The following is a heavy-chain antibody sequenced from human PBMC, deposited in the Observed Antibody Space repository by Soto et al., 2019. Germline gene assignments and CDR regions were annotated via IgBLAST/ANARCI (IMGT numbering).Heavy chain of an antibody. Sequence: PSETLSLTCTVSRGSISSTTYYWGWIRQPPGKGLEWIGSLYFSGSTYYNPSLKSRVTISVDTSKKQFSLTLSSVTATDTAVYYCARHNLEQFTRAFDIWGQGTMVAI. CDR1: RGSISSTTYY. CDR3: ARHNLEQFTRAFDI. CDR2: LYFSGST. J-gene: IGHJ3*02. D-gene: IGHD1-1*01. V-gene: IGHV4-39*01.